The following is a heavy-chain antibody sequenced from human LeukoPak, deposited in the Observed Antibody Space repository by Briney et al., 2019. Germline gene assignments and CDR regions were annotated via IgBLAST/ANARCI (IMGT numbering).Heavy chain of an antibody. J-gene: IGHJ6*03. CDR3: ARANRGYSYGYPNYYYYMDV. CDR1: GGSISSGGYY. Sequence: KTSQTLSLTCTVSGGSISSGGYYWSWIRQHPGKGLEWIGYIYYSGSTYYNPSLKSRVTISVDTSKNQFSLKLSSVTAADTAVYYCARANRGYSYGYPNYYYYMDVWGKGTTVTVSS. CDR2: IYYSGST. D-gene: IGHD5-18*01. V-gene: IGHV4-31*03.